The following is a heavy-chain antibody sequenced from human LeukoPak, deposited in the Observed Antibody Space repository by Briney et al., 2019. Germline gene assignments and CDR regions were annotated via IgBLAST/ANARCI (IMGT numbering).Heavy chain of an antibody. V-gene: IGHV5-51*01. CDR3: ASSRAGTLKVHNWFDP. D-gene: IGHD6-19*01. CDR2: IYPGDSDT. CDR1: RYIFINYW. Sequence: GESLQISCKASRYIFINYWIGWVRQMPGKGLEWMGIIYPGDSDTRYSPSFQGQVTISADKSISTAYLQWSSLKASDTAMYFCASSRAGTLKVHNWFDPWGQGSLVTVSS. J-gene: IGHJ5*02.